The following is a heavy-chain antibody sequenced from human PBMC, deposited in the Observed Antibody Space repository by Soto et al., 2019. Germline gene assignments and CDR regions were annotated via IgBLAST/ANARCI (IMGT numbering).Heavy chain of an antibody. CDR2: IYYSGST. J-gene: IGHJ4*02. CDR3: ARRNYDILTGYDSFFDY. Sequence: QLLESGPGLVKPSETLSLTCTVSGGSISSSSYYWGWIRQPPGKGLEWIGSIYYSGSTYYNPSLKSRVTISVDTSKNQFSLKLSSVTAADTAVYYCARRNYDILTGYDSFFDYWGQGTLVTVSS. V-gene: IGHV4-39*01. D-gene: IGHD3-9*01. CDR1: GGSISSSSYY.